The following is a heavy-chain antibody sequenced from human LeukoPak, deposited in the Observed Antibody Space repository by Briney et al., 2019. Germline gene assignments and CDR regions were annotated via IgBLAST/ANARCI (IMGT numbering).Heavy chain of an antibody. CDR2: IYYSGST. J-gene: IGHJ4*02. D-gene: IGHD6-13*01. CDR3: ARGIAAAGLLYGFDY. V-gene: IGHV4-59*01. Sequence: SGTLSLTCTVSGGSISSYYWSWIRQPPGKGLEWIGYIYYSGSTNYNPSLKSRVTISVDTSKNQFSLKLSSVTAADTAVYYCARGIAAAGLLYGFDYWGQGTLVTVSS. CDR1: GGSISSYY.